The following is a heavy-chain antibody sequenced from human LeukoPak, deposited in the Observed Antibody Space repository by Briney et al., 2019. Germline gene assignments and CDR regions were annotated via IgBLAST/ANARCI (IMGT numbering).Heavy chain of an antibody. D-gene: IGHD3-3*01. CDR2: IYYSGST. CDR1: GGSISSYY. Sequence: SETLSLTCTVSGGSISSYYWSWIRQPPGKGLEWIGYIYYSGSTNYNPSLKSRVTIAVDTSKNQFSLKLSSVTAADTAVYYCARDQSYFWSGYYDDYYYMDVWGKGTTVTVSS. V-gene: IGHV4-59*01. J-gene: IGHJ6*03. CDR3: ARDQSYFWSGYYDDYYYMDV.